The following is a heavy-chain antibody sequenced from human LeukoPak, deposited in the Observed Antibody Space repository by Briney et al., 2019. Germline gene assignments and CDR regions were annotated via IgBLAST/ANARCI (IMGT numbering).Heavy chain of an antibody. CDR2: IYTSGST. J-gene: IGHJ4*02. V-gene: IGHV4-4*07. Sequence: SETLSLTRTVSGGSITNDYWSWIRQSPGKGLEWIGRIYTSGSTNYNASLKSRVSMSVDTSKNQFSLKLSSVTAADTAVFYCARENSGSYREFDYWGQGTLVTVSS. D-gene: IGHD1-26*01. CDR1: GGSITNDY. CDR3: ARENSGSYREFDY.